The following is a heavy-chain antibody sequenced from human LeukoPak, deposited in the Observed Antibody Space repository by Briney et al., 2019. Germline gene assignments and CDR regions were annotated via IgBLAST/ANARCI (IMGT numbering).Heavy chain of an antibody. J-gene: IGHJ4*02. CDR1: GCTFTGYY. CDR3: ARAGPFYSGNYLGF. V-gene: IGHV1-2*02. D-gene: IGHD1-26*01. Sequence: ASVKVSCKASGCTFTGYYMNWVRQAPGQGLEWMGWINPNSGDTNSAQKFQGRVTMTRDTSISTAYMELSRLTSDDTAVYYCARAGPFYSGNYLGFWGQGTLVTVSS. CDR2: INPNSGDT.